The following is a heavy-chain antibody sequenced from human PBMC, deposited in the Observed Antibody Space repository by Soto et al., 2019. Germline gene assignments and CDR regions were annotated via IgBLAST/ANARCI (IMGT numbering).Heavy chain of an antibody. Sequence: ASVKVSCKAPGYTFTGYYMHWVRQAPGQGLEWMGWINPNSGGTNYAQKFQGRVTMTRDTSISTAYMELSRLRSDDTAVYYCARGDIVVVPAAIGCDYWGQGTLVT. D-gene: IGHD2-2*01. V-gene: IGHV1-2*02. CDR3: ARGDIVVVPAAIGCDY. J-gene: IGHJ4*02. CDR1: GYTFTGYY. CDR2: INPNSGGT.